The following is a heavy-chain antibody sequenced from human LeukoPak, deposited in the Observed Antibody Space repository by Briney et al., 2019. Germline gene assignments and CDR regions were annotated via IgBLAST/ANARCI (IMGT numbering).Heavy chain of an antibody. V-gene: IGHV1-2*06. Sequence: ASVKVSCKASGDTFTGYYMHWVRQAPGQGLEWMGRINPNSGGTNYAQKFQGRVTMTRDTSISTAYMELSRLRSDDTAVYYCARARDGRTLLGYWGQGTLVTVSS. CDR1: GDTFTGYY. CDR2: INPNSGGT. CDR3: ARARDGRTLLGY. J-gene: IGHJ4*02. D-gene: IGHD5-24*01.